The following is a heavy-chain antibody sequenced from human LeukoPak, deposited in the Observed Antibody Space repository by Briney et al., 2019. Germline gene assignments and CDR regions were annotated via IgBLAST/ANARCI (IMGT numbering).Heavy chain of an antibody. V-gene: IGHV4-61*02. D-gene: IGHD6-6*01. Sequence: SETLSLTCTVSGGSISGGSYYWSWIRQPAGKGLEWIGRIYTSGSTNYNPSLKSRVTISVDTSKNQFSLKLSSVTAADTAVYYCAREVAARLDYWGQGTLVTVSS. CDR1: GGSISGGSYY. J-gene: IGHJ4*02. CDR2: IYTSGST. CDR3: AREVAARLDY.